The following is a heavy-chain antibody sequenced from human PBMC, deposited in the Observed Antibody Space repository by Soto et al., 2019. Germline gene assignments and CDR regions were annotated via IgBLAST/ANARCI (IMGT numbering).Heavy chain of an antibody. V-gene: IGHV3-23*01. CDR2: LIGGHYGT. Sequence: GSLRLSCPASGFTLQNYAMAWVRQAPGKGLEWVSTLIGGHYGTAYSYSVKGRFTVSRDNSKNCLYLQMNSLGVEDTAMYFCAKGKSTGDIDWFDPWGQGSLVTVSS. J-gene: IGHJ5*02. CDR3: AKGKSTGDIDWFDP. D-gene: IGHD3-10*01. CDR1: GFTLQNYA.